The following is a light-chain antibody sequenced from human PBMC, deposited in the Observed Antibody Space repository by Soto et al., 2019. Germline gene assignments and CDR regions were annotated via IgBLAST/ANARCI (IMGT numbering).Light chain of an antibody. CDR1: QGIRNN. CDR2: AAS. V-gene: IGKV1-27*01. Sequence: DIQMTQSPSSLSASAGDRVTITCRASQGIRNNLAWYQQKPGKVPKVLIYAASTLQSGVPSRFSGSGSGTEFTLTITSLQPEDVATYYCQKYFSAPFTFGPGTKVDIK. J-gene: IGKJ3*01. CDR3: QKYFSAPFT.